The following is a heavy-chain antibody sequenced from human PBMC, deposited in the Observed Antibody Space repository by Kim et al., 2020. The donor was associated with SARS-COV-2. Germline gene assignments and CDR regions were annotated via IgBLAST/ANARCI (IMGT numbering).Heavy chain of an antibody. CDR2: ISSSSYI. J-gene: IGHJ6*02. V-gene: IGHV3-21*01. CDR1: GFTFSSDS. Sequence: GGSLRLSCAASGFTFSSDSMNWVRQAPGKGREWVSSISSSSYIYYADSVKGRFTISRDNAKNSLYLQMNSLRAEDTAVYYCASPIWPGYYYYGMDVWGQGTTVTVSS. CDR3: ASPIWPGYYYYGMDV. D-gene: IGHD3-10*01.